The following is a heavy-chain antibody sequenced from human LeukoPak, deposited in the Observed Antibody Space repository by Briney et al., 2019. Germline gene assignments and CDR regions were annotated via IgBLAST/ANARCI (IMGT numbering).Heavy chain of an antibody. CDR1: GGSISSSSYY. CDR3: ASPDYGGNSVDY. J-gene: IGHJ4*02. D-gene: IGHD4-23*01. V-gene: IGHV4-39*01. Sequence: SETLSLTCTVSGGSISSSSYYRGWIRQPPGKGLEWIGSIYYSGSTYYNPSLKSRVTISVDTSKNQFSLKLSSVTAADTAVYYCASPDYGGNSVDYWGQGTLVTVSS. CDR2: IYYSGST.